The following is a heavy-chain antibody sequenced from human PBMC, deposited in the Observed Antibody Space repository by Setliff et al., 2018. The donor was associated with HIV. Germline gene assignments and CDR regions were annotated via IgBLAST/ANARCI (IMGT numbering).Heavy chain of an antibody. V-gene: IGHV4-39*01. J-gene: IGHJ4*02. D-gene: IGHD3-3*01. CDR3: ARSIVPVASGYYYFEY. CDR2: IYHTGST. Sequence: SETLSLTCTVSGGSIHSTSYYWGWIRQPPGNGLEWIGSIYHTGSTCYKPSLKSRVTISVDTSKNQFSLRLSSVAAGDTAVYYCARSIVPVASGYYYFEYWGQGTLVTVSS. CDR1: GGSIHSTSYY.